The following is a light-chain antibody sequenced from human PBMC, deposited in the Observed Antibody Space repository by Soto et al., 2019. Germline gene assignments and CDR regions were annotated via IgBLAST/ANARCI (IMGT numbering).Light chain of an antibody. Sequence: QSALTQPPSVSGAPGQRVTISCTGSSSNIGARYAVQWYQQLPGTAPKLLIYGNNNRPSGVPDRFSGSKSGTSASLAITGLQVEDEADYYCQSYDTSLRRYVFGAGTKVTVL. V-gene: IGLV1-40*01. CDR3: QSYDTSLRRYV. CDR2: GNN. J-gene: IGLJ1*01. CDR1: SSNIGARYA.